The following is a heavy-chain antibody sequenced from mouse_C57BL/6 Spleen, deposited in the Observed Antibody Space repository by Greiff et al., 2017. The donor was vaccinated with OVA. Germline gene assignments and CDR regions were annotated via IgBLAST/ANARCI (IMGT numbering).Heavy chain of an antibody. CDR1: GYTFTSYW. Sequence: QVQLQQSGAELVKPGASVKMSCKASGYTFTSYWITWVKQRPGQGLEWIGDIYPGSGSTNYNEKFKSKATLTVDTSSSTAYMQLSSLTSEDSAVYYCARRGYDVAWFAYWGQGTLVTVSA. J-gene: IGHJ3*01. D-gene: IGHD2-2*01. CDR2: IYPGSGST. CDR3: ARRGYDVAWFAY. V-gene: IGHV1-55*01.